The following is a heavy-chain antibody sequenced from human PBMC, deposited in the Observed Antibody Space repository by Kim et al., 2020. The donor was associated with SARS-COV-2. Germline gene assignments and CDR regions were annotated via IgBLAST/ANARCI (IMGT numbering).Heavy chain of an antibody. D-gene: IGHD3-9*01. CDR2: ISSSSSTI. Sequence: GGSLRLSCAASGFTFSSYSMNWVRQAPGKGLEWVSYISSSSSTIYYADSVKGRFTISRDNAKNSLYLQMNSLRDEDTAVYYCARDEKYYDILTGYPTPFDYWGQGTLVTVSS. CDR3: ARDEKYYDILTGYPTPFDY. J-gene: IGHJ4*02. CDR1: GFTFSSYS. V-gene: IGHV3-48*02.